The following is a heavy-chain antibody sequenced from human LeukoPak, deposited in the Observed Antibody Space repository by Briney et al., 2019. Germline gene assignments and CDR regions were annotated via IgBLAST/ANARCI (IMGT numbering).Heavy chain of an antibody. V-gene: IGHV1-18*01. Sequence: ASVKVSCKASGGTFSSYAISWVRQAPGQGLEWMGWISAYNGNTNYAQKLQGRVTMTRNTSISTAYMELSSLRSEDTAVYYCASLYSGSYYEYGYWGQGTLVTVSS. CDR3: ASLYSGSYYEYGY. CDR2: ISAYNGNT. CDR1: GGTFSSYA. D-gene: IGHD1-26*01. J-gene: IGHJ4*02.